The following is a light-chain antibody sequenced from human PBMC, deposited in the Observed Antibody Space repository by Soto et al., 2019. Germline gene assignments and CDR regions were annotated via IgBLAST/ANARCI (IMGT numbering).Light chain of an antibody. J-gene: IGKJ3*01. CDR2: GAS. V-gene: IGKV3-20*01. CDR3: QQYGSSAGIFT. CDR1: QTVSSNF. Sequence: EIVLTQSPGTLSLSPGERATLSCRASQTVSSNFLAWYQQKPGQAPRLLIYGASSRATGIPDRFSGSGSGTDSTLTISRLEPEDFAVYYCQQYGSSAGIFTFGPGTKVDI.